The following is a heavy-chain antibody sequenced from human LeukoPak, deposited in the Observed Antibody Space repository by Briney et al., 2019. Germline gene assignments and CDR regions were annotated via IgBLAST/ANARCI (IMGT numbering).Heavy chain of an antibody. D-gene: IGHD3-10*01. J-gene: IGHJ6*03. Sequence: ASVKVSCKASGYTFTGYYMHWVRQAPGQGLEWMGRINPNSGGTNYAQKFQGRVTMTRDTSISTAYMELSRLRSDDTAVYYCAREPMVRGVTRYYMDVWGKGTTVTVSS. CDR2: INPNSGGT. V-gene: IGHV1-2*02. CDR3: AREPMVRGVTRYYMDV. CDR1: GYTFTGYY.